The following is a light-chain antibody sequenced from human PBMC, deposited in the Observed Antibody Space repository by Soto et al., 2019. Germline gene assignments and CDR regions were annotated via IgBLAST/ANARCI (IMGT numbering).Light chain of an antibody. CDR1: SSDVGSNY. CDR2: EDF. V-gene: IGLV1-51*02. Sequence: QSVLTQPPSVSAAPGQTVTISCSGSSSDVGSNYVSWYRQVPGTAPNLLISEDFRRPSGIPDRISGSKSGTTATLGITGLQTGDEADYYCGTWDSSLSIYVFGSGTKVTVL. CDR3: GTWDSSLSIYV. J-gene: IGLJ1*01.